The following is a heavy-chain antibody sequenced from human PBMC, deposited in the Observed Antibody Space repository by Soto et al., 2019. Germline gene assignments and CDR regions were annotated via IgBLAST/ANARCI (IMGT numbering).Heavy chain of an antibody. CDR3: RRVKDYVWGSYPTYSWFDP. V-gene: IGHV1-18*01. J-gene: IGHJ5*02. D-gene: IGHD3-16*02. CDR2: ISAYNGNT. CDR1: GYSFTSYG. Sequence: ASVKVSCKASGYSFTSYGISWVRQDPGQGLKWMGWISAYNGNTNYAQKLQGRVTMTTDTSTSTAYMELRSLRSDDTAVYYCRRVKDYVWGSYPTYSWFDPWGQGTLVTVSS.